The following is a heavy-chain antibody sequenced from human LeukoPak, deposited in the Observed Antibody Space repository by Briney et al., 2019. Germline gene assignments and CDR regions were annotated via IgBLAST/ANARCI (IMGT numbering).Heavy chain of an antibody. J-gene: IGHJ4*02. D-gene: IGHD1-26*01. CDR1: GFTFSSYA. V-gene: IGHV3-23*01. CDR2: INDSGDYT. CDR3: AKGSYSGPYYYFDY. Sequence: GGSLRLSCTASGFTFSSYAMTWVRQAPGEGLEWVSTINDSGDYTHHADSVKGRFTISRDNSENTLYLQMDSLRAEDTAIFYCAKGSYSGPYYYFDYWGQGTLVTVSP.